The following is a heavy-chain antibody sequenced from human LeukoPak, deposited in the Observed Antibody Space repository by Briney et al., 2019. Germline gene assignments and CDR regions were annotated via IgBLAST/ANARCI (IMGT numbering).Heavy chain of an antibody. D-gene: IGHD6-19*01. Sequence: GGSLRLSCAASGFTFDDYGMHWVRQAPGKGLEWVSAISWNSDTIGYADSVKGRFTISRDNAKTSLYLQMDSLRAEDRALYYCTAHSSGLDYWGQGTLVTVSS. J-gene: IGHJ4*02. V-gene: IGHV3-9*01. CDR2: ISWNSDTI. CDR1: GFTFDDYG. CDR3: TAHSSGLDY.